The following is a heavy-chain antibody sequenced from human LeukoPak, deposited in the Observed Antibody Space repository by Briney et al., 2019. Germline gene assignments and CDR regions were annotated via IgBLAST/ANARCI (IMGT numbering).Heavy chain of an antibody. CDR3: ARGVPPATYCSSTSCYQRYFDY. Sequence: GGSLRLSCAASGFTFSSYWMSWVRQAPGKGLEWVANIKQDGSETYYVDSVKGRFTISRDNAKNSLYLQMNSLRAEDTAVYYCARGVPPATYCSSTSCYQRYFDYWGQGTLVTVSS. CDR2: IKQDGSET. V-gene: IGHV3-7*03. D-gene: IGHD2-2*01. CDR1: GFTFSSYW. J-gene: IGHJ4*02.